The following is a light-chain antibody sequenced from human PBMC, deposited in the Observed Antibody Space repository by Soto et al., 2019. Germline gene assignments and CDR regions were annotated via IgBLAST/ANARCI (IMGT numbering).Light chain of an antibody. CDR2: AAS. CDR1: QGISNY. V-gene: IGKV1-27*01. Sequence: DIQMTQSPSSLSASVGDRVTITCRASQGISNYLAWYQQKPGKVPKLLIYAASTLQSVVPSRFSGSGSGTDFTLTISSLKPEDVATYYCQKYNSAPYTFGQGNKLAIK. J-gene: IGKJ2*01. CDR3: QKYNSAPYT.